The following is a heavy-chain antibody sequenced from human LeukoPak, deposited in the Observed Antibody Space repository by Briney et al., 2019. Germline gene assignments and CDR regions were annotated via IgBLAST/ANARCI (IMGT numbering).Heavy chain of an antibody. CDR1: GFTFSSYS. Sequence: GGSLRLSCAASGFTFSSYSMNWVRQAPGKGLEWVSFISSSSSYIYYADSVKGRFTISRDNAKNSLYLQMNSLRAEDTAVYYCARTIGGIKGYFDYWGQGTLVTVSS. J-gene: IGHJ4*02. CDR2: ISSSSSYI. V-gene: IGHV3-21*01. D-gene: IGHD4-23*01. CDR3: ARTIGGIKGYFDY.